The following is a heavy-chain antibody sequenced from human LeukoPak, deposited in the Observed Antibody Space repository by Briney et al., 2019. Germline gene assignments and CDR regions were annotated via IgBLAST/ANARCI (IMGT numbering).Heavy chain of an antibody. CDR1: GGSISSYY. Sequence: SETLSLTCTVSGGSISSYYWSWIRQPPGKGLAWMGYIYYSGSNNYNPSLKSRVTISVDTSKNQFSLKLSSVTAADTAVYYCARRIAAAGTGAFDIWGQGTLVTVSS. J-gene: IGHJ4*02. CDR2: IYYSGSN. V-gene: IGHV4-59*01. D-gene: IGHD6-13*01. CDR3: ARRIAAAGTGAFDI.